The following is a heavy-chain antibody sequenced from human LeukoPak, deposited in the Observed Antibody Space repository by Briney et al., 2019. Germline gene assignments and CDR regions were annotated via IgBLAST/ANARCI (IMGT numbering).Heavy chain of an antibody. CDR2: INHSGST. CDR1: GGSFSGYY. CDR3: ARSGIEDIVLMVYAHFDY. J-gene: IGHJ4*02. V-gene: IGHV4-34*01. D-gene: IGHD2-8*01. Sequence: SETLSLTCAVYGGSFSGYYWSWIRQPPGKGLEWIGEINHSGSTNYNPSLKSRVTISVDTSKNQFSLKLSSVTAADAAVYYCARSGIEDIVLMVYAHFDYWGQGTLVTVSS.